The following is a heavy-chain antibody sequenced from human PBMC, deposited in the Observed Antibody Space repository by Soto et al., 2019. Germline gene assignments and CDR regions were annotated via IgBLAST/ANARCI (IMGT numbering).Heavy chain of an antibody. D-gene: IGHD2-21*01. J-gene: IGHJ5*02. Sequence: VGSLRLSCAASGFTFTNYWMHWVRQAPGKGLVWVSRINSDATSTSYADSVKGRFTISRDNAKNTLFLQMNNLRAEDTAVYYCARAINGGEYHWGKGTLVSAPQ. CDR1: GFTFTNYW. CDR2: INSDATST. V-gene: IGHV3-74*01. CDR3: ARAINGGEYH.